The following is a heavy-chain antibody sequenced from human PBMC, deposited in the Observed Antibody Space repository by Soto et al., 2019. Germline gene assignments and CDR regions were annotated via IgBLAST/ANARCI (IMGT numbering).Heavy chain of an antibody. CDR2: IWYDGRDK. D-gene: IGHD3-3*01. CDR1: GITFSNYG. Sequence: QVQLVESGGGVVQPGRSLRLSCAASGITFSNYGTHWVRQAPGKGLEWVAVIWYDGRDKYYADSVKGRFTISRDNSKNTLYLQRNSLTADDTAVYYCLSGYGYFDNWGQGTLVTVSS. J-gene: IGHJ4*02. CDR3: LSGYGYFDN. V-gene: IGHV3-33*01.